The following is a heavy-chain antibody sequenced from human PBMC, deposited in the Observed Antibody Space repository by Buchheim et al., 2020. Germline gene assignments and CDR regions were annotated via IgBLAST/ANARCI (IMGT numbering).Heavy chain of an antibody. D-gene: IGHD3-16*02. CDR3: AREDLYHWFDP. J-gene: IGHJ5*02. CDR1: GGSISSSSYY. CDR2: IYTSGST. V-gene: IGHV4-61*02. Sequence: QVQLQESGPGLVKPSQTLSLTCTVSGGSISSSSYYWSWIRQPAGKGLEWIGRIYTSGSTYYNASLKSRVTISVDTSKNLFSLKLSSVTAADTAVYYCAREDLYHWFDPWGQGTL.